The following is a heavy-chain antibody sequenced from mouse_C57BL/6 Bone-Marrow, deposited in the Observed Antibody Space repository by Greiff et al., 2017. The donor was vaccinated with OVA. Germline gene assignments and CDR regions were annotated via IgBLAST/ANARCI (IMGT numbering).Heavy chain of an antibody. Sequence: EVHLVESGGGLVKPGGSLKLSCAASGFTFSSYAMSWVRQTPEKRLEWVATISDGGSYTYYPDTVKGRFTISRDNAKNNLYLQMNHLKTEDTAMYYCAAWYFDVWGTGTTVTVSS. CDR3: AAWYFDV. CDR2: ISDGGSYT. V-gene: IGHV5-4*01. J-gene: IGHJ1*03. CDR1: GFTFSSYA.